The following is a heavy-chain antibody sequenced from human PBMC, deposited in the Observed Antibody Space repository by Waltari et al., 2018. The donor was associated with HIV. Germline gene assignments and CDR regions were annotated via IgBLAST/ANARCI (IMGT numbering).Heavy chain of an antibody. CDR2: ISGSGGST. CDR1: RLTLTDDP. V-gene: IGHV3-23*01. CDR3: GKVSREGGGGTVDN. J-gene: IGHJ4*02. Sequence: ELTPWQYGGNLVLRGGSMIRSSAGPRLTLTDDPMSGVRQAPGKGMEWVSTISGSGGSTYYADSVKGRFTISRDNSKNTLYLQMNSLRDEDTALYYCGKVSREGGGGTVDNWGQGTLVTVSS. D-gene: IGHD1-1*01.